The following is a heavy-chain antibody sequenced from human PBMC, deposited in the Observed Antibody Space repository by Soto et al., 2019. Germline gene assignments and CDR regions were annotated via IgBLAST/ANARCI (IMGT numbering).Heavy chain of an antibody. CDR2: IIPIFGTA. D-gene: IGHD5-18*01. J-gene: IGHJ4*02. CDR3: ARLDTAMASGVTNFDY. V-gene: IGHV1-69*13. CDR1: GGTFSSYA. Sequence: GASVKVSCTDSGGTFSSYAISWVRQAPGQGLEWMGGIIPIFGTANYAQKFQGRVTITADESTSTAYMELSSLRSEDTAVYYCARLDTAMASGVTNFDYWGQGTLVTVSS.